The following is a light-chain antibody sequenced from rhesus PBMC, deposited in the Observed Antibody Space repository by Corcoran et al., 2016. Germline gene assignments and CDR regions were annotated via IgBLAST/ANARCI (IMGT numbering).Light chain of an antibody. CDR1: QGISND. V-gene: IGKV1-41*01. Sequence: DIQMTQSPSSLSASVGDRVTITCRASQGISNDLNWYPQKPGKAPTLLIYAASSLESGVPSRFSGSGFGTDFTLTISSLQPEDFATYYGQPFKNYLRTFGQGTKVEIK. J-gene: IGKJ1*01. CDR3: QPFKNYLRT. CDR2: AAS.